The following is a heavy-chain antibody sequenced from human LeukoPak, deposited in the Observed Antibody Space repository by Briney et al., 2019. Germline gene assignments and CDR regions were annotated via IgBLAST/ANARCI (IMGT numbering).Heavy chain of an antibody. J-gene: IGHJ5*02. CDR2: INSDGSST. CDR1: GFTFSSYW. Sequence: GGSLRLSCAASGFTFSSYWMHWVRQAPGKGLVWVSRINSDGSSTSYADSVKGRFTISRDNAKNSLYLQMNSLRAEDTAMYYCARRVRAAAIWFDPWGQGTLVTVSS. CDR3: ARRVRAAAIWFDP. V-gene: IGHV3-74*01. D-gene: IGHD6-13*01.